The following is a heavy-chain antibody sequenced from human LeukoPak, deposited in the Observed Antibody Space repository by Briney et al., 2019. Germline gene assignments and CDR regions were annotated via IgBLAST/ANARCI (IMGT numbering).Heavy chain of an antibody. V-gene: IGHV1-2*02. CDR2: INPNSGGT. CDR1: GYTFTGYY. Sequence: GASVKVSCKASGYTFTGYYMHWVRQAPGQGLEWMGWINPNSGGTNYAQKFQGRVTMTWDTSISTAYMELSSLRSDDTAVYYCAREAPYGDDHYYYMDVWGKGTTVTISS. J-gene: IGHJ6*03. D-gene: IGHD4-17*01. CDR3: AREAPYGDDHYYYMDV.